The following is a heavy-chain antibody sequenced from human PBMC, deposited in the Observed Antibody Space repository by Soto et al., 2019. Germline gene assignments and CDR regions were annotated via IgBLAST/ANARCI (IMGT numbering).Heavy chain of an antibody. Sequence: GGSLRLSCSASGFSISNFGMFWVRQAPGRGREWISFISRSHSDIYYADSVKGRFTISRDNSHNTLYLQVHSLTAEDTAVYYCAKDRRAGGNSAFYFDFWGQGAQVTVSS. CDR1: GFSISNFG. V-gene: IGHV3-23*01. D-gene: IGHD3-16*01. J-gene: IGHJ4*02. CDR2: ISRSHSDI. CDR3: AKDRRAGGNSAFYFDF.